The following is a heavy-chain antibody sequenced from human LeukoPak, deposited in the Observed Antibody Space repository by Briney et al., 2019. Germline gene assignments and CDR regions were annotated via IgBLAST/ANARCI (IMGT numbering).Heavy chain of an antibody. CDR3: TTGEFDM. D-gene: IGHD3-10*01. V-gene: IGHV3-15*07. Sequence: GGSLRLSCVVSGLTFSSAWMNWVRQAPGKGLERVGHIKSKTDGGTTDYAAPVKDRFIISRDDSKNTVYLQMNSLKIEDTAVYYCTTGEFDMGGLGTLVTVSS. J-gene: IGHJ4*02. CDR2: IKSKTDGGTT. CDR1: GLTFSSAW.